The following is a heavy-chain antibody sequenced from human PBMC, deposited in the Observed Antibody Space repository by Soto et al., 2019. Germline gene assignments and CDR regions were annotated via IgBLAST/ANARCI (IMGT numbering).Heavy chain of an antibody. D-gene: IGHD2-15*01. Sequence: QVQLVQSGAEVKKPGASVKVSCKASGYTFTSYAMHWVRQAPGQRLEWMGWINAGNGNTKYSQKFQGRVTITRDTSASTAYMELSSLRSEDTAVYYCARATYCSGGSCYHDGVGYFDYWGQGTLVTVSS. CDR3: ARATYCSGGSCYHDGVGYFDY. CDR2: INAGNGNT. J-gene: IGHJ4*02. V-gene: IGHV1-3*01. CDR1: GYTFTSYA.